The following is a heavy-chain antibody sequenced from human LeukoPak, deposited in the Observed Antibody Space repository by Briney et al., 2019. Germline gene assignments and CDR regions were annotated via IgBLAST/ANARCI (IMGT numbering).Heavy chain of an antibody. V-gene: IGHV4-39*07. CDR3: ARVSVIAARLLFDY. Sequence: SETLSLTCTVSGGSISSSSYYWGWIRQPPGKGLEWIGSIYYSGSTYYNPSLKSRVTISVDTSKNQFSLKLSSVTAADTAVYYCARVSVIAARLLFDYWGQGTLDTVSS. D-gene: IGHD6-6*01. CDR1: GGSISSSSYY. J-gene: IGHJ4*02. CDR2: IYYSGST.